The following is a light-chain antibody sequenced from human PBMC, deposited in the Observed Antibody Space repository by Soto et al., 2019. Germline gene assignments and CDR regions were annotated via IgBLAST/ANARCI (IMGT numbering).Light chain of an antibody. V-gene: IGKV3-20*01. CDR2: GAS. Sequence: EIVMTQSPATLSVSPGERSTLSCMAIQSVSSSYLAWYQQKPGQAPRLLIYGASSRATGIPDRFSGSVSGTGFTLTISRLEPEDFAVYYCQQYGSSHPWTFGQGTKVDIK. J-gene: IGKJ1*01. CDR1: QSVSSSY. CDR3: QQYGSSHPWT.